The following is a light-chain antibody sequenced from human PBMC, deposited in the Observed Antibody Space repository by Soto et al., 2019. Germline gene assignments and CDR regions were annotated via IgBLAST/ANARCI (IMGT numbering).Light chain of an antibody. J-gene: IGKJ5*01. V-gene: IGKV1-5*03. CDR2: KAS. Sequence: DIQMTQSPSTLSASVGDRVTITCRASQTISSWLAWYQQKPGKAPKLLIYKASTLKSGVPSRFSGSGSGTEFTLTISSLQPEDFATYYCLQHNSYPLTFGGGTRLEI. CDR1: QTISSW. CDR3: LQHNSYPLT.